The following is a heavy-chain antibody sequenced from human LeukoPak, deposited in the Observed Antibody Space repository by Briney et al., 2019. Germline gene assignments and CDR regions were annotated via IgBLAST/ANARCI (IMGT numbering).Heavy chain of an antibody. CDR1: GFTFSSYT. CDR2: ISSSSSYI. V-gene: IGHV3-21*01. CDR3: ARAGYCSGGSCSLYYCYYMDV. J-gene: IGHJ6*03. Sequence: GGSLSLSCAASGFTFSSYTLNWIRQAPGKGLEWVSSISSSSSYIYYADSVKGRFTISRDDAKNSLYLQMNSLRAEDTAVYYCARAGYCSGGSCSLYYCYYMDVWGKGPTLTVSS. D-gene: IGHD2-15*01.